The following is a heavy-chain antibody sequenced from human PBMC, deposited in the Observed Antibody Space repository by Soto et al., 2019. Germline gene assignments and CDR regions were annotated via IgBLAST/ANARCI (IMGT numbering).Heavy chain of an antibody. CDR1: GFTFGDYA. J-gene: IGHJ6*02. V-gene: IGHV3-49*03. Sequence: GGSLRLSCTASGFTFGDYAMSWFRQAPGKGLEWVGFIRSKAYGGTTEYAASVKGRFTISRDDSKSIAYLQMNSLKTEDTAVYYCTRDPDTGRGYYYYGMDVWGQGTTVTVSS. CDR3: TRDPDTGRGYYYYGMDV. D-gene: IGHD1-1*01. CDR2: IRSKAYGGTT.